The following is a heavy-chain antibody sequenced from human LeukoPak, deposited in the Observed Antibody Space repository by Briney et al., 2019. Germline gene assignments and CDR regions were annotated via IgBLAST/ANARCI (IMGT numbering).Heavy chain of an antibody. J-gene: IGHJ2*01. CDR1: GGSISSYY. CDR3: ARDSAAGYWYFDL. Sequence: SETLSLTCTVSGGSISSYYWSWIWQPPGKGLEWIGYIYYSGSTNYNPSLKSRVTISVDTSKNQFSLKLSSVTAADTAVYYCARDSAAGYWYFDLWGRGTLVTVSS. V-gene: IGHV4-59*01. D-gene: IGHD6-13*01. CDR2: IYYSGST.